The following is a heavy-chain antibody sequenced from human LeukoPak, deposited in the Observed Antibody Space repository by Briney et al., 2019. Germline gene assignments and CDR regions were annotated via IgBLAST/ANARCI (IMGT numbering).Heavy chain of an antibody. CDR3: ARGLVTGDGSDY. Sequence: GGSLRLSCAVSGFTFSGFWMSWSRQAPGKGLEWVASINSDGSEGYYADVVKGRFTISRDNAKNSLYLQINSLRAEDTAVYYCARGLVTGDGSDYWGQGTLVTVSS. CDR2: INSDGSEG. CDR1: GFTFSGFW. V-gene: IGHV3-7*03. J-gene: IGHJ4*02. D-gene: IGHD7-27*01.